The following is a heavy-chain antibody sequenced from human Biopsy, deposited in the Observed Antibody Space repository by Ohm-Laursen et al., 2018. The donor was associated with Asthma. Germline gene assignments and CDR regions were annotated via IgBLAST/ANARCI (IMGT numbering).Heavy chain of an antibody. V-gene: IGHV3-48*02. Sequence: SLRLSCTASGFTFSSYSMNWVRQAPGKGLERVSYISSSSSTIYNADSVKGRFTISRDNAKNSLYLQMNSLRDEDTAVYYSARDYGGNSGYYYGMDVWGQGTTVTVSS. CDR3: ARDYGGNSGYYYGMDV. D-gene: IGHD4-23*01. J-gene: IGHJ6*02. CDR2: ISSSSSTI. CDR1: GFTFSSYS.